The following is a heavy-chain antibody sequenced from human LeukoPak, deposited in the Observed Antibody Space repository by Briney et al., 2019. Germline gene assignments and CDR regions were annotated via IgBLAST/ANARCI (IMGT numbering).Heavy chain of an antibody. CDR3: ATGGSYYRDCFDY. Sequence: SVKVSCKASGGTFSSYAISWVRQAPGQGLEWMGGIIPIFGTANYAQKFQGRVTITTDESTSTAYMELSSLRSEDTAVYYCATGGSYYRDCFDYWSQGTLVTVSS. CDR2: IIPIFGTA. V-gene: IGHV1-69*05. CDR1: GGTFSSYA. D-gene: IGHD1-26*01. J-gene: IGHJ4*02.